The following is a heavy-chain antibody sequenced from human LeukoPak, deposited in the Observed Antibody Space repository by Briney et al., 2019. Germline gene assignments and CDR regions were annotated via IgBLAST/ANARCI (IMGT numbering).Heavy chain of an antibody. Sequence: GESLKISCKGSGYTFTGYWIGWVRQMPGQGLESMGIIYPGDADTRYSPSFQGQVTISADKSISTAYLQWSSLKASDSAMYYCARLRDGYSDCWGQGTLVTVSS. CDR1: GYTFTGYW. D-gene: IGHD5-24*01. CDR2: IYPGDADT. J-gene: IGHJ4*02. CDR3: ARLRDGYSDC. V-gene: IGHV5-51*01.